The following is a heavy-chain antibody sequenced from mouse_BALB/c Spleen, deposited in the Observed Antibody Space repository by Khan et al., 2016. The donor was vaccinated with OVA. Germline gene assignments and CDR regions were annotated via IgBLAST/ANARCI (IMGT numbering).Heavy chain of an antibody. J-gene: IGHJ2*01. Sequence: VQLQESGAELAKPGASVKMSCKASGYTFTTYWMHWVKQRPGQGLEWIGYINPTSGYTDYNEKFKDSATLSADKSSSTAYMQLSSLTSEDSAVYYCTRDRIDYWGQGTTLTVSS. V-gene: IGHV1-7*01. CDR2: INPTSGYT. CDR3: TRDRIDY. CDR1: GYTFTTYW.